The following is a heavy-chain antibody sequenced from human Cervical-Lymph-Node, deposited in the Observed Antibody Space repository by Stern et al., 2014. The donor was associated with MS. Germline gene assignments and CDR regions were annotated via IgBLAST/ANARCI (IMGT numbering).Heavy chain of an antibody. CDR3: ATVGTSDY. V-gene: IGHV1-2*06. CDR2: INPNSGGT. CDR1: GYSFTGYD. J-gene: IGHJ4*02. Sequence: VQLVESGAGVKKPGASVKVSCKASGYSFTGYDMHWVRQAPGQGLEWMGRINPNSGGTAYEQKVEGRVTMTRDTSINYAYLELSSLRSDDTAVYYCATVGTSDYWGQGTLVTVSS.